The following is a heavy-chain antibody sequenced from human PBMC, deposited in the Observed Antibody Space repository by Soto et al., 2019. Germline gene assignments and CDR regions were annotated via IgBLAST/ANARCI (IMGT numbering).Heavy chain of an antibody. Sequence: SVKVSCKASGGTFSSYAISWVRQAPGQGLEWMGGIIPIFGTANYAQKFQGRVTITADESTSTAYMELSSLRSEDTAVYYCARYVHGDYAWFDPWGQGTLVTVSS. D-gene: IGHD4-17*01. CDR3: ARYVHGDYAWFDP. CDR2: IIPIFGTA. J-gene: IGHJ5*02. V-gene: IGHV1-69*13. CDR1: GGTFSSYA.